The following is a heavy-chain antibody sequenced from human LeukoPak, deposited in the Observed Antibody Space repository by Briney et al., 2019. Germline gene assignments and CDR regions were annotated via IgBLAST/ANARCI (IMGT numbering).Heavy chain of an antibody. CDR1: GFPFSRYS. D-gene: IGHD3-16*02. Sequence: GGSLRLSCAVSGFPFSRYSLSWVRQAPGKGLEWVSSLSSSGTYIHFADSVRGRFTISRDNANNSLYLQMNGLRAEDTAVYHCANHDYVWGSFRSWGQGTLVIVSS. J-gene: IGHJ5*02. CDR2: LSSSGTYI. V-gene: IGHV3-21*06. CDR3: ANHDYVWGSFRS.